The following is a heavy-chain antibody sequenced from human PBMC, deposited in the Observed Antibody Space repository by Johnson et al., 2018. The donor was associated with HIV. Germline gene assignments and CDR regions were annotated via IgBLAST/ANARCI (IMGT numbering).Heavy chain of an antibody. J-gene: IGHJ3*02. CDR2: IGSGGTTI. V-gene: IGHV3-11*04. CDR3: ARDGVYSSPHDAYDI. CDR1: GFTFSDYY. D-gene: IGHD6-19*01. Sequence: QVQLVESGGGLVKPGGSLRLSCVASGFTFSDYYMSWIRQAPGKGLEWLSYIGSGGTTIYSADSVKGRFTISRDNAMNSLYLQMNSLRADDTAGYYCARDGVYSSPHDAYDIWGQGTMVTVSA.